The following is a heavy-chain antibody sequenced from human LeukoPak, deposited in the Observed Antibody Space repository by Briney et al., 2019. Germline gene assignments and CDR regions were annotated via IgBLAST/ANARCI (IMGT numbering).Heavy chain of an antibody. CDR1: GFTFSSYA. V-gene: IGHV3-30-3*01. D-gene: IGHD6-19*01. Sequence: PGGSLRLSCAASGFTFSSYAMTWVRQAPGKGLEWVAVISYDGSNKYYADSVKGRFTISRDNSKNTLYLQMNSLRAEDTAVYYCAREPPVYSSGWYGWGQGTLVTVSS. CDR3: AREPPVYSSGWYG. CDR2: ISYDGSNK. J-gene: IGHJ4*02.